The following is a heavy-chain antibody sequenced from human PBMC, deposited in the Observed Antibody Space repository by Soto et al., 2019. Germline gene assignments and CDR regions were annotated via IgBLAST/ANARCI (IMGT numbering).Heavy chain of an antibody. D-gene: IGHD3-22*01. CDR1: GFTFSSYA. Sequence: GGSLRLSCAASGFTFSSYAMSWVRQAPGKGLEWVAVISYDGSNKYYADSVKGRFTISKDNSKNTLYLQMNSLRAEDTAVYYCARDLGGTYYYDSSGYYNWFDPWGQGTLVTVSS. CDR2: ISYDGSNK. V-gene: IGHV3-30-3*01. CDR3: ARDLGGTYYYDSSGYYNWFDP. J-gene: IGHJ5*02.